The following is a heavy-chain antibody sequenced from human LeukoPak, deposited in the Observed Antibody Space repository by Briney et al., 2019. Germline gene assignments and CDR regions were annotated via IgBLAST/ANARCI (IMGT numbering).Heavy chain of an antibody. CDR1: GYTFTGYY. J-gene: IGHJ4*02. Sequence: ASVKVSCKASGYTFTGYYMHWVRQAPGQGLEWMGWINPNSGGTNYAQKFQGRVTMTRDTSISTAYMELSRLRSDDTAVCYCARDRTGTVPGSYWGQGTLVTVSS. D-gene: IGHD1-1*01. CDR3: ARDRTGTVPGSY. CDR2: INPNSGGT. V-gene: IGHV1-2*02.